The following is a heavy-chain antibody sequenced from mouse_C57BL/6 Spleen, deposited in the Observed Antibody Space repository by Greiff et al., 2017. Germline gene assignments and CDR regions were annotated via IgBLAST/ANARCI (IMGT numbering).Heavy chain of an antibody. CDR2: IYPGSGNT. CDR1: GYTFTDYY. Sequence: QVQLQQSGAELVRPGASVKLSCKASGYTFTDYYINWVKPRPGQGLEWIARIYPGSGNTYYNEKFKGKATLTAEKSSSTAYMQLSSLTSEDSAVYFCATTGPYWYFDVWGTGTTVTVSS. V-gene: IGHV1-76*01. D-gene: IGHD4-1*02. CDR3: ATTGPYWYFDV. J-gene: IGHJ1*03.